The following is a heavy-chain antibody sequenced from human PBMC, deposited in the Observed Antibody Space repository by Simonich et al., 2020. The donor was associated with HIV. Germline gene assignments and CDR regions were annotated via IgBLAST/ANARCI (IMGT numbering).Heavy chain of an antibody. J-gene: IGHJ6*03. CDR1: GGSITRSSYY. Sequence: QLQLQESGPGLVKPSETLSLTCTVSGGSITRSSYYWGWIRQPPGKGLEWIASIYYSGSTDYNPSRKRRVTISVDTSKNHRSLNLSSVTAADTAVYYCARQGSSGPYYYYMDLWGTGTKVTVSS. V-gene: IGHV4-39*01. CDR3: ARQGSSGPYYYYMDL. D-gene: IGHD3-22*01. CDR2: IYYSGST.